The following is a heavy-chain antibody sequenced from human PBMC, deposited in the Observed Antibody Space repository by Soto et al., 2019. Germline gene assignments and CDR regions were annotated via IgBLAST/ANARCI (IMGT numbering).Heavy chain of an antibody. Sequence: QVQLVQSGAEVKKPGASVGVSCKPSGYTFTSYNIHWVRQAPGQGLEWMAIVNPTGGSTNYAQKFQGRITVTFDTSTSTVFMELNSLRYEDTAVYYCARHLAAGDSWGQGTLVTVSS. V-gene: IGHV1-46*03. CDR1: GYTFTSYN. J-gene: IGHJ4*02. D-gene: IGHD6-25*01. CDR3: ARHLAAGDS. CDR2: VNPTGGST.